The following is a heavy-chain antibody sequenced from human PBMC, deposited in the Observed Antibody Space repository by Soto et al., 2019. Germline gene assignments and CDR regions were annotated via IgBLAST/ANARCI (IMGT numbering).Heavy chain of an antibody. Sequence: SETLSLTCTVSGDSISGGASFWSWIRQPPGKGLEWIANVYYSGSSYYNPSLKSRLTISVDTTKNQFSLQLKSMTAADTAVSYCAKLSCTSSTCYFPGWFDPWGQGTLVTVSS. J-gene: IGHJ5*02. CDR2: VYYSGSS. CDR3: AKLSCTSSTCYFPGWFDP. D-gene: IGHD2-2*01. V-gene: IGHV4-31*03. CDR1: GDSISGGASF.